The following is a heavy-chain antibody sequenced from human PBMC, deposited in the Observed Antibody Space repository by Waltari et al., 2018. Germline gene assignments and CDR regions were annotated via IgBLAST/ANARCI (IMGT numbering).Heavy chain of an antibody. J-gene: IGHJ4*02. D-gene: IGHD1-26*01. CDR1: GFTFDDYA. CDR3: AKEKKGDVGAFDY. V-gene: IGHV3-9*01. Sequence: EVQLVESGGGLVQPGRSLRLSCAASGFTFDDYAMHWVRQAPGKGRGWVSGISRNSGSIGYADSVKGRFTISRDNAKNSLYLQMNSLRAEDTALYYCAKEKKGDVGAFDYWGQGTLVTVSS. CDR2: ISRNSGSI.